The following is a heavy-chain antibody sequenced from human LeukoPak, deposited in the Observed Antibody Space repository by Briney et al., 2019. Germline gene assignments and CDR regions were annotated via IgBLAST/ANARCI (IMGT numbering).Heavy chain of an antibody. V-gene: IGHV1-24*01. J-gene: IGHJ4*02. CDR1: GYTLTQLS. Sequence: ASEKVPYKVSGYTLTQLSMHWVRQAPGKGLEWVGGFDPEDGETIYAHKFQGRVTMTEDTSTDTAYMELSSLRSAETAVYYCASDRSGWGPLDIYYFDYWGQGTLVTVSS. CDR3: ASDRSGWGPLDIYYFDY. D-gene: IGHD2-2*03. CDR2: FDPEDGET.